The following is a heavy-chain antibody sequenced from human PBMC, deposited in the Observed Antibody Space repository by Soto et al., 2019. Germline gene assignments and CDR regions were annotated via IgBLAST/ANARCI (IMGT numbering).Heavy chain of an antibody. CDR3: ARFVAADNYASEGSHSLVWYFDL. CDR2: IYPGGSAI. D-gene: IGHD2-8*01. J-gene: IGHJ2*01. Sequence: PGESLKISCTGSRYSFTSYWIGWVRQLPGKGLEWMGIIYPGGSAISYSPSFQGQVTISTDNSITTAYLQWGSLKASDSAMYYCARFVAADNYASEGSHSLVWYFDLWGRGTLVTVSS. V-gene: IGHV5-51*01. CDR1: RYSFTSYW.